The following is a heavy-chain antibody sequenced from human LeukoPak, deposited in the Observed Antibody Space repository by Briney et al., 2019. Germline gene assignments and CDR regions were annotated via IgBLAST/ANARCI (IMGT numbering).Heavy chain of an antibody. CDR3: ARYGLGKHIEVAGIPFDI. V-gene: IGHV1-18*01. J-gene: IGHJ3*02. CDR1: GYTFTSYG. D-gene: IGHD6-19*01. CDR2: ISAYNGNT. Sequence: ASVKVSCKASGYTFTSYGISWVRQAPGQGLEWMGWISAYNGNTNYAQKLQGRVTMTTDTSTSTAYMELRSLRSDDTAVYYCARYGLGKHIEVAGIPFDIWGQGTMVTVSS.